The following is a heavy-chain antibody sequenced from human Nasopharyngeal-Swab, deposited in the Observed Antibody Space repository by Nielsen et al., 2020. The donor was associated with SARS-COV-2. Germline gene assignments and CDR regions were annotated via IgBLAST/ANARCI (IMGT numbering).Heavy chain of an antibody. D-gene: IGHD2/OR15-2a*01. V-gene: IGHV3-23*01. CDR2: IVGSDDISGSGGST. J-gene: IGHJ4*02. Sequence: WIRQPPGKGLEWVAAIVGSDDISGSGGSTYYADSVKGRFTISRDNSKNTLSLQMNSLRAEDTAVYYCAKDLRGPYFFWGQGTLVTVSS. CDR3: AKDLRGPYFF.